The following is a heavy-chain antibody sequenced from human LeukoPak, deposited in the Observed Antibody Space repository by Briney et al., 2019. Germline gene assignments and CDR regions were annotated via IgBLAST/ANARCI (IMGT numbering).Heavy chain of an antibody. Sequence: GGSLRLSCEGSKFIFANYWMSWVRQAPGKGLEWVANIKDDGSQKNYIDSVKGRFIISRDNAKGSLFLQMNSLSSEDTAVYYCARRNVYTGWSFDSWGQGTMVTVSS. J-gene: IGHJ4*02. CDR3: ARRNVYTGWSFDS. V-gene: IGHV3-7*01. CDR2: IKDDGSQK. D-gene: IGHD2-15*01. CDR1: KFIFANYW.